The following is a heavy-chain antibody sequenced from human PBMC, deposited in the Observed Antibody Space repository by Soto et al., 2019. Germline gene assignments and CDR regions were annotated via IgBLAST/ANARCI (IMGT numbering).Heavy chain of an antibody. CDR2: IIPIFGTA. CDR1: GGTFSSYA. CDR3: ARALRGDYDSSGPAPFDY. D-gene: IGHD3-22*01. J-gene: IGHJ4*02. V-gene: IGHV1-69*12. Sequence: QVQLVQSGAEVKKPGSSVKVSCKASGGTFSSYAISWVRQAPGHGLEWMGGIIPIFGTANYAQKFQGRVTINADESTGTAYMELSSLRSDDTDVYYCARALRGDYDSSGPAPFDYWGQGTLVTVSS.